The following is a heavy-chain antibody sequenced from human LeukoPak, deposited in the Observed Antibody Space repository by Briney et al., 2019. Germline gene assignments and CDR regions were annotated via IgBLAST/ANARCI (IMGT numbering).Heavy chain of an antibody. Sequence: ASVKVSCKSSGYTFNTYGISWVRQAPGQGLEWVGWISPYNGDTNYAQKLQGRVTVTMDTSTSTTYMEVRSLRSDDTAVYYCARSSYMRSGGAFDLWGQGTMVTVSS. CDR3: ARSSYMRSGGAFDL. CDR2: ISPYNGDT. D-gene: IGHD3-3*01. CDR1: GYTFNTYG. V-gene: IGHV1-18*01. J-gene: IGHJ3*01.